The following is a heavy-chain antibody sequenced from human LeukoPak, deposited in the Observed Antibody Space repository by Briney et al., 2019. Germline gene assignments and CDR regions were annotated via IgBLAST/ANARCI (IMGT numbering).Heavy chain of an antibody. Sequence: GGSLRLSCAASGFTFSSYSMNWVRQAPGKGLEWVSYISSSSTIYYADSVKGRFTISRDNAKSSLYLQMNSLRAEDTAVYYCARDGIAADDKLDYWGQGTLVTVSS. J-gene: IGHJ4*02. CDR1: GFTFSSYS. CDR2: ISSSSTI. CDR3: ARDGIAADDKLDY. V-gene: IGHV3-48*01. D-gene: IGHD6-13*01.